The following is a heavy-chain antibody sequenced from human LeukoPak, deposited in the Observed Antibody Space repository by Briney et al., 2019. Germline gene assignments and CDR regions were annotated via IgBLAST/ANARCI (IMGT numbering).Heavy chain of an antibody. CDR1: GYTFTYYQ. CDR2: INPSGGRT. Sequence: GASVKVSCKASGYTFTYYQMHWVRQAPGQGLEWMGIINPSGGRTSSLQKFQGRVTMTRDTSTSTVYMELSSLRSEDTAVYYCARERTSHCFDYWGQGTLVTVSS. CDR3: ARERTSHCFDY. D-gene: IGHD2-2*01. V-gene: IGHV1-46*01. J-gene: IGHJ4*02.